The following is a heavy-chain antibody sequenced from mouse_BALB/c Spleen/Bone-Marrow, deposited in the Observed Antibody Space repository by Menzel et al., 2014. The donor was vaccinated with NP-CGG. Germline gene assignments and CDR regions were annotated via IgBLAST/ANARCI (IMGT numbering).Heavy chain of an antibody. D-gene: IGHD2-4*01. J-gene: IGHJ2*02. Sequence: QVQLQQSGPGLVQPPQSLSITCTVSGFSLTTYGIHWIRQSPGKGLEWLGVILSGGSSDYNAAFISRVSINKDNSKSQVCFKMNSLQANDTAIYYCARNYDYDAYYFDYWGQGTFITVSS. V-gene: IGHV2-2*02. CDR2: ILSGGSS. CDR1: GFSLTTYG. CDR3: ARNYDYDAYYFDY.